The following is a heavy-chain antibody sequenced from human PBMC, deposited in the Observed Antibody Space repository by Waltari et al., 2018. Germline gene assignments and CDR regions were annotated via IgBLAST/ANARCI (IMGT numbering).Heavy chain of an antibody. J-gene: IGHJ4*02. CDR1: GFSFSNYA. CDR2: ISISGGST. CDR3: ANGAPYCGTTSCLAY. D-gene: IGHD2-2*01. V-gene: IGHV3-23*01. Sequence: EVQLLESGGGLVQPGGSLRLSCAVSGFSFSNYAMSWVRQSPGKGLARGPTISISGGSTYYADFVKGRFTVSRDNSKNTLYLQMNSLRADDTAVYYCANGAPYCGTTSCLAYWGQGTLVTVSS.